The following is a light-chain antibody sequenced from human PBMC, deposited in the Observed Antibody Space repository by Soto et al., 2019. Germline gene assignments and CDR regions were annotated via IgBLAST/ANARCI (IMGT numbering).Light chain of an antibody. CDR2: GAS. CDR3: QQYNNWPPLT. J-gene: IGKJ3*01. Sequence: EIVMTQSPATLSVSPGERATLSCRASQSVSSNLAWYQQKPGQAPRLLIYGASTMATGIPARFSGSGSGTEFTLTISSLPSEDFSVYYCQQYNNWPPLTFGPGTKVYIK. V-gene: IGKV3-15*01. CDR1: QSVSSN.